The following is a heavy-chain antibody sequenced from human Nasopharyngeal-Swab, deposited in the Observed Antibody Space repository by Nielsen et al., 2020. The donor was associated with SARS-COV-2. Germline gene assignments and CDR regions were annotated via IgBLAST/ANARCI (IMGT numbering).Heavy chain of an antibody. Sequence: GRVTMTRNTSISTAYMELSSLRSEDTAVYYCARGRDYGSGDADYWGQGTLVTVSS. CDR3: ARGRDYGSGDADY. J-gene: IGHJ4*02. D-gene: IGHD3-10*01. V-gene: IGHV1-8*01.